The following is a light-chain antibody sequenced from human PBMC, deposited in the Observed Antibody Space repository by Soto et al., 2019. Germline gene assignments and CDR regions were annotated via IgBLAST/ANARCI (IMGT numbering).Light chain of an antibody. CDR2: DAS. J-gene: IGKJ4*01. CDR3: QQRRNWPPLT. V-gene: IGKV3-11*01. CDR1: QSVSSY. Sequence: EIVFTQSPATLSLSPGERATLSCRASQSVSSYLAWCQQKPGQAPRLLIYDASNRASGIPARFSGSGSGTDFTLTISSLEPEDFAVYYCQQRRNWPPLTFGGGTKVDIK.